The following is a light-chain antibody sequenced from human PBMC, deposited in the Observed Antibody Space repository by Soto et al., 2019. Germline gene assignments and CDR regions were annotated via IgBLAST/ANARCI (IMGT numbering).Light chain of an antibody. Sequence: VLTQSPATLSLSPGERSTLSCRASQSVTSSYLAWYQQTPGQPPRLVMYAASTRDTGIPDRFWGSGSGTDFTLTIEKLEPEDFAAYYCQQYGGMPITFGGGTKVEI. CDR2: AAS. V-gene: IGKV3-20*01. CDR3: QQYGGMPIT. CDR1: QSVTSSY. J-gene: IGKJ4*01.